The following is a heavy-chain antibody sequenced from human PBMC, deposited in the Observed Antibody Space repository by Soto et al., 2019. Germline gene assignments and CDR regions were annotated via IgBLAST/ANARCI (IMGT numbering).Heavy chain of an antibody. Sequence: EVQLVESGGGSVQAGRSLRLSCAAAGFTFDDYAMHWVRQVPGEGLEWVSGISWNSGRLDYADSVQGRFTISRDNAKKCLDLQMNSLRPEDTALYFCVKDLGGSHWGGHFDSWGQGTLVTVSS. J-gene: IGHJ4*02. CDR1: GFTFDDYA. CDR2: ISWNSGRL. CDR3: VKDLGGSHWGGHFDS. D-gene: IGHD1-26*01. V-gene: IGHV3-9*01.